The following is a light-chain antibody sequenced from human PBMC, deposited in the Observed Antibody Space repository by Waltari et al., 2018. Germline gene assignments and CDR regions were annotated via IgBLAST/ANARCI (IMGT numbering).Light chain of an antibody. CDR1: QNVLYNSNNKNY. Sequence: DIVMTQSPDSLAVSLVERATITCTSIQNVLYNSNNKNYLAWYQQKVGQPPKLLIYWASTRESGVPERFSGSGSGTDFTLTISSLQAEDVAVYYCQQFYSTPLFGQGTKLEIK. V-gene: IGKV4-1*01. CDR2: WAS. J-gene: IGKJ2*01. CDR3: QQFYSTPL.